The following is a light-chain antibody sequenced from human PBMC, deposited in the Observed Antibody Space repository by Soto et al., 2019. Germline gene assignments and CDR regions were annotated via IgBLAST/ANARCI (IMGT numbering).Light chain of an antibody. Sequence: QSALTQPASVSGSPGQSITISCTGTSSAVGTYNLVSWYQQHPGKAPQLMIYEGSKRPSGVSNRFSGSKSGNTASLTISGLQAEDEADYYCCSYVAVYAFGTGTKLTVL. V-gene: IGLV2-23*01. CDR2: EGS. J-gene: IGLJ1*01. CDR3: CSYVAVYA. CDR1: SSAVGTYNL.